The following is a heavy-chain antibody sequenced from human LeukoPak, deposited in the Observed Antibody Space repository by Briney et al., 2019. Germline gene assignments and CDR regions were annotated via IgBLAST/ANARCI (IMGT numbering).Heavy chain of an antibody. D-gene: IGHD1-14*01. V-gene: IGHV3-33*01. Sequence: GGSLRLSCAASGFTFSSFGMHWVRQAPGKGLEWVEVIWYDGSERFYADSVKGRFTISRDNSKNTLYLQMNSLRAEDTAAYYCARGGNAFDIWGQGTMVTVSS. J-gene: IGHJ3*02. CDR1: GFTFSSFG. CDR2: IWYDGSER. CDR3: ARGGNAFDI.